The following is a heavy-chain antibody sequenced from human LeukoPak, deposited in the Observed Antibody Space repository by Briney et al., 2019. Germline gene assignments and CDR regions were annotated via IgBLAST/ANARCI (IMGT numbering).Heavy chain of an antibody. Sequence: PGGSLRLSCAASGFTFSSYGMHWVRQAPGRGLEWVSYISAGSSNIFYADSVKGRFTVSRDNAKNALYLQMNSLRAEDTAVYYCAGDQGGNDAFDIWGQGTMVTVFS. CDR2: ISAGSSNI. D-gene: IGHD3-16*01. CDR3: AGDQGGNDAFDI. V-gene: IGHV3-48*04. J-gene: IGHJ3*02. CDR1: GFTFSSYG.